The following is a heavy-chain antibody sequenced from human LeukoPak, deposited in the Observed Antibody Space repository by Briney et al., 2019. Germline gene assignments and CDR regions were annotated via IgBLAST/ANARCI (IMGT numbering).Heavy chain of an antibody. J-gene: IGHJ6*03. V-gene: IGHV3-30*02. CDR2: VWYGGRNE. CDR1: GFTFSSYG. CDR3: AKDGLAYCGGDCYSDYYYYMDV. Sequence: GGSLRLSCAASGFTFSSYGMHWVRQAPGKGLEWVAVVWYGGRNEYYADSVKGRFTISRDNSENTLYLQMNSLRAEDTAVYYCAKDGLAYCGGDCYSDYYYYMDVWGKGTTVTVSS. D-gene: IGHD2-21*01.